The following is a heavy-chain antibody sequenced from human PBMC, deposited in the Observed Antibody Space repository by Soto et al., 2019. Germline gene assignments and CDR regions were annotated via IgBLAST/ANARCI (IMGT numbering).Heavy chain of an antibody. CDR1: GGTFSSYT. J-gene: IGHJ5*02. D-gene: IGHD3-9*01. CDR3: ASHRYFDHHTAAWFDP. V-gene: IGHV1-69*02. CDR2: IIPILGIA. Sequence: QVQLVQSGAEVKKPGSSVKVSCKASGGTFSSYTISWVRQAPGQGLEWMGRIIPILGIANYAQKFQGRVTITADKSTSXAYMELSSLRSEDTAVYYCASHRYFDHHTAAWFDPWGQGTLVTVSS.